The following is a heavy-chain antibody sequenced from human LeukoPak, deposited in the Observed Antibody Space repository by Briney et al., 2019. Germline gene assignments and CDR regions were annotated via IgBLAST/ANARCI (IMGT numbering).Heavy chain of an antibody. J-gene: IGHJ4*02. CDR1: GFTFSSYS. D-gene: IGHD6-13*01. CDR3: ARKGDSSSCFDY. V-gene: IGHV3-21*01. Sequence: GGSLRLSCAASGFTFSSYSMNWVRQAPGKGLEWVSSISSSSSYIYYADSVKGRITISRDNAKNSLYLQMNSLRAEDTAVYYCARKGDSSSCFDYWGQGTLVTVSS. CDR2: ISSSSSYI.